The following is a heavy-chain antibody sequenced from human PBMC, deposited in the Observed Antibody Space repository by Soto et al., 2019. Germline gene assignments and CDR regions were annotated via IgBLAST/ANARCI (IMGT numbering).Heavy chain of an antibody. CDR1: GFTFSGYW. Sequence: EVQLVESGGGLVQPGGSLRLSCAASGFTFSGYWMHWVRQAPGKGLVWVSRISSDGSSTNYADSLKDRFTISRDNAKNTLYLQMNSLRAEDTAVYYCARETIRAFDIWGQGTRVTVSS. CDR3: ARETIRAFDI. D-gene: IGHD3-9*01. J-gene: IGHJ3*02. CDR2: ISSDGSST. V-gene: IGHV3-74*01.